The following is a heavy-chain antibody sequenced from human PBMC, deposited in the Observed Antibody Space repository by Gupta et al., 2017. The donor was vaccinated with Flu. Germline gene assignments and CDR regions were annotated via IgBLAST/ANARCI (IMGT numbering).Heavy chain of an antibody. CDR3: ARWMNSGYDLGTLFY. V-gene: IGHV4-59*01. Sequence: GGSISSYYWSWIRQPPGKGLEWIGYIYYSGSTNYNPSLKSRVTISVDTSKNQFSLKLSSVTAADTAVYYCARWMNSGYDLGTLFYWGQGTLVTVSS. CDR2: IYYSGST. D-gene: IGHD5-12*01. J-gene: IGHJ4*02. CDR1: GGSISSYY.